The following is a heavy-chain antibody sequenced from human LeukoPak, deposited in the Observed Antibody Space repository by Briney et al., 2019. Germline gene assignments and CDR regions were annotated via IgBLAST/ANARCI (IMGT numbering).Heavy chain of an antibody. CDR3: ARERGAGGLDY. CDR2: IYYSGST. J-gene: IGHJ4*02. D-gene: IGHD3-16*01. V-gene: IGHV4-59*01. Sequence: SETLSLTCTVSGGSISSYYWSWIRQPPGKGLEWIGYIYYSGSTNYNPSLKSRVTISVDTSKNQFSLKLSSVTAADTAVYYCARERGAGGLDYWGQGTLVTVSS. CDR1: GGSISSYY.